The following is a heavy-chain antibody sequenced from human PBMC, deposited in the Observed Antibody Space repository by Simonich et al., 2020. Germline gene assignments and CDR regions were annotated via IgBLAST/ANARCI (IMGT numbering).Heavy chain of an antibody. D-gene: IGHD6-13*01. V-gene: IGHV4-39*01. J-gene: IGHJ3*02. CDR2: INYSGRT. CDR1: GGSISISIYS. CDR3: ARHAGFAFDI. Sequence: QLQLQESGPGLVKPSETLSLPCTVSGGSISISIYSWGWIRKPPGKGLGWMGSINYSGRTNDHPSLKSRVTISVDTSKNQFSLKLSSVTAADTAVYYCARHAGFAFDIWGQGTMVTVSS.